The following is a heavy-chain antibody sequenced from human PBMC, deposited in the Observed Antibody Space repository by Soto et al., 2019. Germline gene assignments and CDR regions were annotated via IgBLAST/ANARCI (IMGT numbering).Heavy chain of an antibody. V-gene: IGHV3-74*01. Sequence: PGGSLRLSCAASGFTFNSYWMHWVRQAPGKGLVWVSRINSDGIDTIYADSVKGRLTISRDNAKNTLYLQMNSLGAEDTAVYYCARSSNGALDYWGQGTLVTVSS. CDR2: INSDGIDT. D-gene: IGHD2-8*01. CDR3: ARSSNGALDY. J-gene: IGHJ4*02. CDR1: GFTFNSYW.